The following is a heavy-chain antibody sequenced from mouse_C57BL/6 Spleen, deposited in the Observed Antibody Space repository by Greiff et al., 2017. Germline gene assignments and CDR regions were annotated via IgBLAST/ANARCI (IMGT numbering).Heavy chain of an antibody. Sequence: QVQLQQPGAELVKPGASVKVSCKASGYTFTSYWMHWVKQRPGQGLEWIGRIHPSDSDTNYNQKFKGKATLTVDKSSSTAYMQLSSLTSEDSAVEYWAMGYYGSRGLYWYFDVWGTGTTVTVSS. V-gene: IGHV1-74*01. CDR3: AMGYYGSRGLYWYFDV. J-gene: IGHJ1*03. CDR1: GYTFTSYW. CDR2: IHPSDSDT. D-gene: IGHD1-1*01.